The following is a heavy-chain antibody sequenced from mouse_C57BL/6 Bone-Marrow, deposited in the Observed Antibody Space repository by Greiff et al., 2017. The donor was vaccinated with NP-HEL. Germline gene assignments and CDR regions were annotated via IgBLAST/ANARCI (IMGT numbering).Heavy chain of an antibody. CDR2: IDPSDSYT. CDR1: GYTFTSYW. V-gene: IGHV1-50*01. Sequence: QVQLQQPGAELVNPGASVKLSCKASGYTFTSYWMQWVKQRPGQGLEWIGEIDPSDSYTNYNQKFMGKATLTVDPSSSTAYMQLSSLTSEDSAVYYSAEGGDAMYYWGQGTSVTVSS. CDR3: AEGGDAMYY. J-gene: IGHJ4*01.